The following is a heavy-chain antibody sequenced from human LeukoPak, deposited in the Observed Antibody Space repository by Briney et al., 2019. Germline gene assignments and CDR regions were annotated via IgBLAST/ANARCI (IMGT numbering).Heavy chain of an antibody. Sequence: PGGSLRLSCAASGFTFSAYSMNWVRQAPGKGLEWVANTNQDGSEKYYADSAKGRFTISRDNAKNSLYLQMNGLRAEDTAVYYCAKQLSSNANWGQGTLVTVSS. V-gene: IGHV3-7*01. CDR3: AKQLSSNAN. D-gene: IGHD5-18*01. CDR1: GFTFSAYS. J-gene: IGHJ4*02. CDR2: TNQDGSEK.